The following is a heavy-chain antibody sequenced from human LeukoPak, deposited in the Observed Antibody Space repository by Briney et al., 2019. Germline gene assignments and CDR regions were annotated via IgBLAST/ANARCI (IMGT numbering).Heavy chain of an antibody. CDR2: INHSGST. Sequence: SETLSLTCAVYGGSFSGYYWSWIRQPPGKGLEWIGEINHSGSTNYNPSLKSRVTISVDTSKNQFSLKLSSVTAADTAVYYCARDLDDILTGYNWFDPWGQGTLVTVSS. D-gene: IGHD3-9*01. CDR1: GGSFSGYY. J-gene: IGHJ5*02. CDR3: ARDLDDILTGYNWFDP. V-gene: IGHV4-34*01.